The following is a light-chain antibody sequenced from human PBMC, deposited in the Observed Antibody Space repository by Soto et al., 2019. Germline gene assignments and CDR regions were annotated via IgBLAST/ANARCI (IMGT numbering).Light chain of an antibody. CDR2: GAS. V-gene: IGKV3-20*01. CDR3: QQYVTSAIT. J-gene: IGKJ5*01. CDR1: QSVSSR. Sequence: IVLTQSPATLSLSPGERATLSCRASQSVSSRLAWYQQTPGQAPRLLISGASSRATGIPDRFSGSGSGTDFTLTISRLEPEDFALYYCQQYVTSAITFGQGTRLEIK.